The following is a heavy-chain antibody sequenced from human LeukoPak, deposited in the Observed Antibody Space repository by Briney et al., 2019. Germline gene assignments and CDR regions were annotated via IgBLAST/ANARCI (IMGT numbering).Heavy chain of an antibody. V-gene: IGHV1-69*06. CDR3: ARVDILTGYYFFDS. D-gene: IGHD3-9*01. CDR2: IIPIFGTA. CDR1: GGTFSSYA. J-gene: IGHJ4*02. Sequence: GASVTVSCKASGGTFSSYAISWVRQAPGQGLEWMGGIIPIFGTANYAQKFQGRVTITADKSTSTAYMELSSLRSEDTAVYYCARVDILTGYYFFDSWGQGTLVTVSP.